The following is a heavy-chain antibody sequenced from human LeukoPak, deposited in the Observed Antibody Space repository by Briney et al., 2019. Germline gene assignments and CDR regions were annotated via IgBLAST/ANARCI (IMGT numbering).Heavy chain of an antibody. D-gene: IGHD6-25*01. V-gene: IGHV1-2*04. J-gene: IGHJ5*02. CDR1: GYTFTGYY. Sequence: GASVKVSCKASGYTFTGYYMHWVRQAPGQGLEWMGWINPNSGGTNYAQKFQGWVTMTRDTSISTAYMELSRLRSDDTAVYYCARAHSPGIAADGNWFNPWGQGTLVTVSS. CDR2: INPNSGGT. CDR3: ARAHSPGIAADGNWFNP.